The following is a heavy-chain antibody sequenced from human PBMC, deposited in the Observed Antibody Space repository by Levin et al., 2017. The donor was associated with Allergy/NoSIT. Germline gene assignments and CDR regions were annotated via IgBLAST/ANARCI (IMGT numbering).Heavy chain of an antibody. CDR2: MNPNSGNT. J-gene: IGHJ4*02. D-gene: IGHD3-22*01. CDR1: GYTFTSYD. Sequence: ASVKVSCKASGYTFTSYDINWVRQATGQGLEWMGWMNPNSGNTGYAQKFQGRVTMTRNTSISTAYMELSSLRSEDTAVYYCARGRYYYDSRGLYYFDYWGQGTLVTVSS. CDR3: ARGRYYYDSRGLYYFDY. V-gene: IGHV1-8*01.